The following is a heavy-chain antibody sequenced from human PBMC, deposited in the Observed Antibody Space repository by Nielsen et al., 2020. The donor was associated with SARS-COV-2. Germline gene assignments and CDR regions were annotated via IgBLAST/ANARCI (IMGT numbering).Heavy chain of an antibody. Sequence: VRQMPGKGLEWMGRIDPSDSYTNYSPSFQGHVTISADKSISTAYLQWSSLKASDTAMYYCARLSVNPGIVVVPAETGDYYYGMDVWGQGTTVTASS. D-gene: IGHD2-2*01. CDR2: IDPSDSYT. V-gene: IGHV5-10-1*01. CDR3: ARLSVNPGIVVVPAETGDYYYGMDV. J-gene: IGHJ6*02.